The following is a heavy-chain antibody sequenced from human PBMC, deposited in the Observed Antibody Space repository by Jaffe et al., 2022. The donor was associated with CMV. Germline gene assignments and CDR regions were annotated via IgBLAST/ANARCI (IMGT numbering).Heavy chain of an antibody. J-gene: IGHJ6*03. V-gene: IGHV1-24*01. CDR2: FDPEDGET. Sequence: QVQLVQSGAEVKKPGASVKVSCKVSGYTLTELSMHWVRQAPGKGLEWMGGFDPEDGETIYAQKFQGRVTMTEDTSTDTAYMELSSLRSEDTAVYYCATGRPVVPAAMLHYYYYMDVWGKGTTVTVSS. CDR1: GYTLTELS. CDR3: ATGRPVVPAAMLHYYYYMDV. D-gene: IGHD2-2*01.